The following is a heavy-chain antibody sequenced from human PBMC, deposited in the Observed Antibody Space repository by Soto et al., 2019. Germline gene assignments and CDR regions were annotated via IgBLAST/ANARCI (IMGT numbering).Heavy chain of an antibody. D-gene: IGHD6-6*01. Sequence: QVQLQESGPGLVKPSQTLSLTCTVSGGSISSGGYYCSWIRQHPGKGLEWIGYIYYSGSTYYNSFLKSRITISVDTSKNQFSLKLSSVTAADTAVYYCARARREVRGWFDPWGQGTLVTVSS. CDR1: GGSISSGGYY. V-gene: IGHV4-31*03. J-gene: IGHJ5*02. CDR2: IYYSGST. CDR3: ARARREVRGWFDP.